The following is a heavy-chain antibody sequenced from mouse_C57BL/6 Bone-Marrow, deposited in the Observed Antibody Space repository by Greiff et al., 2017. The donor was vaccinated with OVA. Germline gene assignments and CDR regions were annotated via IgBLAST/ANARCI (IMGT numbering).Heavy chain of an antibody. CDR3: ARPLYGSSYGYFDY. J-gene: IGHJ2*01. Sequence: QVQLQQPGAELVRPGSSVKLSCKASGYTFTSYWMDWVKQRPGQGLEWIFTLSPSASAPHSPPPFKANATLTVDKSSSTAYMQLSSLTSEDSAVYYCARPLYGSSYGYFDYWGQGTTLTVSS. D-gene: IGHD1-1*01. CDR2: LSPSASAP. V-gene: IGHV1-61*01. CDR1: GYTFTSYW.